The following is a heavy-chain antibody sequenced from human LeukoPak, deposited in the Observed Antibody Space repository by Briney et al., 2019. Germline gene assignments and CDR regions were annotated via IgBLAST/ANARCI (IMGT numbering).Heavy chain of an antibody. J-gene: IGHJ3*02. CDR2: IYHSGST. D-gene: IGHD6-19*01. CDR3: ARRIAVAGFDAFDI. Sequence: PSETLSLTCTVSGGSISSGGYYWSWIRQPPGKGLEWIGYIYHSGSTYYNPSLKSRVTISVDRSKNQFSLKLSFVTAADTAVYYCARRIAVAGFDAFDIWGQGTMVTVSS. CDR1: GGSISSGGYY. V-gene: IGHV4-30-2*01.